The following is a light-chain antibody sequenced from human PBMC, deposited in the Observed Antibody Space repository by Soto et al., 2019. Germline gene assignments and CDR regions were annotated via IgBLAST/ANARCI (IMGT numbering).Light chain of an antibody. J-gene: IGKJ1*01. Sequence: IQMAQSASSVSASVGDRVTITCLASQSITYLNWYQQKPGKAPKLLIYAASSLQSGVPSRFSGSGSGTHFTLTISSLQPDDFATYYCQQYNSLWTFGQGTKVDI. CDR2: AAS. CDR3: QQYNSLWT. V-gene: IGKV1-39*01. CDR1: QSITY.